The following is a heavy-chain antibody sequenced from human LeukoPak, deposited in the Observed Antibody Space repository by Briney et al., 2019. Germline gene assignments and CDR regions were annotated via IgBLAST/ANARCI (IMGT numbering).Heavy chain of an antibody. Sequence: GGSLRLSCAASGFTVSSNYMSWVRQAPGKGLEWVSVIYSGGSTYYADSVKGRFTISRDNSKNTLYLQMDSLRAEDTAVYYCARDLEGPVDYWGQGTLVTVSS. CDR2: IYSGGST. V-gene: IGHV3-53*01. J-gene: IGHJ4*02. CDR3: ARDLEGPVDY. CDR1: GFTVSSNY.